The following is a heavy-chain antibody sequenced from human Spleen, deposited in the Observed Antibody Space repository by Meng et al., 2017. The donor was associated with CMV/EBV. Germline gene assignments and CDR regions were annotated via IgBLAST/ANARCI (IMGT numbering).Heavy chain of an antibody. CDR2: IWYDGSNK. V-gene: IGHV3-33*06. D-gene: IGHD2-2*02. CDR1: GFTFSSYG. Sequence: LSLTCAASGFTFSSYGMHWVRQAPGKGLEWVAVIWYDGSNKYYADSVKGRFTISRDNSKNTLYLQMNSLRAEDTAVYYCAKDTAVVPAAIPDYYYYGMDVWGQGTTVTVSS. CDR3: AKDTAVVPAAIPDYYYYGMDV. J-gene: IGHJ6*02.